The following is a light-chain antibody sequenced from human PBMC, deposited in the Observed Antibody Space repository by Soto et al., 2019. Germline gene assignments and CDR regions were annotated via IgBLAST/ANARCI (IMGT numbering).Light chain of an antibody. CDR1: QSVSSSY. CDR2: AAS. Sequence: IVLTPSQRTLSLSPGERATLSCRASQSVSSSYLAWYQQKPGQAPRLLIYAASTRATGIPARFSGSGSGTEFTLTISSLQSEDFAVYHCQQYNKWPRTFGQGTKVDI. J-gene: IGKJ1*01. V-gene: IGKV3-15*01. CDR3: QQYNKWPRT.